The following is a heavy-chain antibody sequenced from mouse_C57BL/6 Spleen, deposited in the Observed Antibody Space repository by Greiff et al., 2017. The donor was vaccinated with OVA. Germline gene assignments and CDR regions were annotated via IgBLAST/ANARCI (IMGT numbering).Heavy chain of an antibody. V-gene: IGHV1-69*01. D-gene: IGHD2-1*01. J-gene: IGHJ3*01. Sequence: VQLQQPGAELVMPGASVKLSCKASGYTFTSYWMHWVKQRPGQGLEWIGEIDPSDSYTNYNQKFKGKSTLTVDKSSSTAYMQLSSLTSEDSAVYYCARVYGNLSWFAYWGQGTLVTVSA. CDR3: ARVYGNLSWFAY. CDR1: GYTFTSYW. CDR2: IDPSDSYT.